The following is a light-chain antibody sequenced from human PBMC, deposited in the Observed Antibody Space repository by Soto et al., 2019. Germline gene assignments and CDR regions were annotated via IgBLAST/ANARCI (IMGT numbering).Light chain of an antibody. J-gene: IGKJ1*01. Sequence: DIVMTQSPDSLAVSLGERATINCKSSQSLLYSSNNKNYLAWYQQKPGQPPKLLIYWASTRESGVPDRFSGSGSGTDFTLTISSLLAEDVAVYYCHQYHTAPRTFGQGTKVEI. V-gene: IGKV4-1*01. CDR2: WAS. CDR3: HQYHTAPRT. CDR1: QSLLYSSNNKNY.